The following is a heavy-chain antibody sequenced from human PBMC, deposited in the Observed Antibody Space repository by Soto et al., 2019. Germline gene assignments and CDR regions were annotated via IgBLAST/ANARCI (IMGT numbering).Heavy chain of an antibody. CDR3: ASGRTSHWGWDVAFDI. CDR1: GGTFSSYT. CDR2: IIPILGIA. Sequence: QVQLVQSGAEVKKPGSSVKVSCKASGGTFSSYTISWVRQAPGQGLEWMGRIIPILGIANYAQKFQGRVTITADKSTSTAYMELSSLRSEDTAVYYCASGRTSHWGWDVAFDIWGQGTMVTVSS. J-gene: IGHJ3*02. V-gene: IGHV1-69*02. D-gene: IGHD2-2*01.